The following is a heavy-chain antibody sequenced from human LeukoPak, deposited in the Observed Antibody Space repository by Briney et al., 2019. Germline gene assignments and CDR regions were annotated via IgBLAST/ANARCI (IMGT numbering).Heavy chain of an antibody. D-gene: IGHD3-16*01. CDR3: AREGGTYYFDY. CDR1: GGSISSSSYY. CDR2: IYYSGST. V-gene: IGHV4-39*07. J-gene: IGHJ4*02. Sequence: SETLSLTCTVSGGSISSSSYYWGWIRQPPGKGLEWIGSIYYSGSTYYNPSLKSRVNISVDTSKNQFSLKLSSVTAADTAVYYCAREGGTYYFDYWGQGTLVTVSS.